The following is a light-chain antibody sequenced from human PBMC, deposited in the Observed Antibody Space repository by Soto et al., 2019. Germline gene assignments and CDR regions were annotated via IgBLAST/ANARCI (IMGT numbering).Light chain of an antibody. CDR2: DAA. CDR3: QQYNSYRYT. V-gene: IGKV1-5*01. Sequence: DIQMTQSPSTLSASVGDRVTITCRASQSISSWLALYQQKPGKAPKLLIYDAASLESGVPSRLSGSGSGTEFTLTIRSLQPDDFGTYYCQQYNSYRYTFGQGTKLEIK. CDR1: QSISSW. J-gene: IGKJ2*01.